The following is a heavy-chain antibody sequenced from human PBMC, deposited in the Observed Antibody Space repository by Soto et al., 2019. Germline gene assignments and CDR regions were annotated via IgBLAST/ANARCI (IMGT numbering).Heavy chain of an antibody. CDR3: ERIVADIVVVPAAKGWGYYYYLDV. CDR2: IKYSGST. J-gene: IGHJ6*03. Sequence: SETLSLTCSVAGGSISSCGYYCSLIRHHPGQGLELIGYIKYSGSTYNKPSIKSRVTLSVDTSKNQFSLKLSSVTAADTVVYYCERIVADIVVVPAAKGWGYYYYLDVRGQGTTLTVFS. CDR1: GGSISSCGYY. V-gene: IGHV4-31*03. D-gene: IGHD2-2*01.